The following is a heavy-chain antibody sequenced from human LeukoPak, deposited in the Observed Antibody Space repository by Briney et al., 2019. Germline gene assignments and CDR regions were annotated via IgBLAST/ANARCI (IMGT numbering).Heavy chain of an antibody. CDR2: IYTSGST. D-gene: IGHD6-19*01. CDR1: GGSISSSY. V-gene: IGHV4-4*07. Sequence: SETLSLTCTVSGGSISSSYWSWIRQPAGKGLEWIGRIYTSGSTNYDPSLKSRVTMSVDTSKNQFSLRLTSVTAADTAVYYCARETYSIGWYVHYWGQGTLVTVSS. CDR3: ARETYSIGWYVHY. J-gene: IGHJ4*02.